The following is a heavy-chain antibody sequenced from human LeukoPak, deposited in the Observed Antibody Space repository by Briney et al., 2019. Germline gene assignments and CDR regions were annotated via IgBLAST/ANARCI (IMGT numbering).Heavy chain of an antibody. V-gene: IGHV4-59*01. CDR1: GGSISSYY. Sequence: SETLSLICTVSGGSISSYYWSWIRQPPGKGLEWIGYIYYSGSTNYNPSLKSRVTISVDTSKNQFSLKLSSVTAADTAVYYCAREGGGYCSGGSCYSLPTYYFDYWGQGTLVTVS. CDR3: AREGGGYCSGGSCYSLPTYYFDY. D-gene: IGHD2-15*01. CDR2: IYYSGST. J-gene: IGHJ4*02.